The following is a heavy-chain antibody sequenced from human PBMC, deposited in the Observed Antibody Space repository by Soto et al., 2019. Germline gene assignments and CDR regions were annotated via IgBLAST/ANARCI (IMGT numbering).Heavy chain of an antibody. Sequence: SETLSLTCAVYGGSFSGYYWSWVRQPPGKGLEWIGEINHSGSNNYNPSLKSRVTISVDTSKNQFSLKLTPVTAADTAVYYCARDIVVRPAANRYGMDVWGQGTTVTVSS. CDR2: INHSGSN. D-gene: IGHD2-2*01. CDR3: ARDIVVRPAANRYGMDV. V-gene: IGHV4-34*01. J-gene: IGHJ6*02. CDR1: GGSFSGYY.